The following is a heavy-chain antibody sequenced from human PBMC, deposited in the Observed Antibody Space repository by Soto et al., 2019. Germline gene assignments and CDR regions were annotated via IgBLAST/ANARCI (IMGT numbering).Heavy chain of an antibody. CDR2: INAGNGNT. CDR1: GYTFTSYA. D-gene: IGHD2-2*01. J-gene: IGHJ4*02. Sequence: ASVKVSCKASGYTFTSYAMHWVRQAPGQRLDWMGWINAGNGNTKYSQKFQGRVTITRDTSASTAYMELSSLRSEDTAVYYCARMEYCSSTSCYRGGRFDYWGQGTLVTVSS. V-gene: IGHV1-3*01. CDR3: ARMEYCSSTSCYRGGRFDY.